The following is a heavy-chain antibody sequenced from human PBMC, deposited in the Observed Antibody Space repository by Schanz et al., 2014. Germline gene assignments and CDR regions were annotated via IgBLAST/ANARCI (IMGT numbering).Heavy chain of an antibody. CDR1: GGSISNANW. D-gene: IGHD5-18*01. CDR3: ARSVGMVRRYFDS. Sequence: QVQLQESGPGLVKPSGTLSLTCAVSGGSISNANWWSWVRQPPGKGLQWIGEVYHSGGTNYNPSLKSRVTISLDVSKNQFSLRLNSVTAADTAVYYCARSVGMVRRYFDSWGQGNLVTVSP. J-gene: IGHJ4*02. V-gene: IGHV4-4*02. CDR2: VYHSGGT.